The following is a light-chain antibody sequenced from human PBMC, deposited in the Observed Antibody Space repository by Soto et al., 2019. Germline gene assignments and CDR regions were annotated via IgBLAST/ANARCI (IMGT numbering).Light chain of an antibody. V-gene: IGKV3-20*01. CDR1: QSVSSSY. CDR3: QQYGSSPRT. CDR2: DAS. J-gene: IGKJ1*01. Sequence: EIVLTQSPGTLSLSPGERATLSCRASQSVSSSYLAWYQQKPGQAPRRLIDDASSRATGIPDRFSGSGSGTDFTLTISRLETEDFAVYYCQQYGSSPRTFGQGTKVEIK.